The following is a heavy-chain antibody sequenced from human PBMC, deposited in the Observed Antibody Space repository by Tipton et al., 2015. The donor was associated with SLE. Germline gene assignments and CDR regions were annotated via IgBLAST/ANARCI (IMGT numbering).Heavy chain of an antibody. V-gene: IGHV4-4*07. J-gene: IGHJ4*02. D-gene: IGHD6-6*01. CDR1: GGSISTNY. Sequence: TLSLTCIVSGGSISTNYWSWIRQPAGKGLEWIGRVYSSGSTDYNPPLESRVTMSIDTSKNEFSLKLRSVTAADTAVYYCARTLAAQIDYWGQGTLVTVSS. CDR2: VYSSGST. CDR3: ARTLAAQIDY.